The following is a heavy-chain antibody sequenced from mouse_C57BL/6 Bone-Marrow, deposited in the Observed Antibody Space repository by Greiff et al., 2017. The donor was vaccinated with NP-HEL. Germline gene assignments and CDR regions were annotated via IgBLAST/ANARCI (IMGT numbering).Heavy chain of an antibody. CDR2: LNPGSGGT. V-gene: IGHV1-54*01. D-gene: IGHD1-1*01. CDR1: GYAFTNYL. Sequence: QVQLQQSGAELVRPGTSVKVSCKASGYAFTNYLIEWVKQRPGQGLEWIGVLNPGSGGTNYNEKFKGKATLTADKSSSTAYMQLSRLTSEDSAIYFCARFILLRRVYFCVWGTGTTVTVSS. CDR3: ARFILLRRVYFCV. J-gene: IGHJ1*03.